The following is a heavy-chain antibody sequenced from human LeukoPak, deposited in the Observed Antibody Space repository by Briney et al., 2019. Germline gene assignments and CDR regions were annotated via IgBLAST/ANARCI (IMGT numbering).Heavy chain of an antibody. V-gene: IGHV1-69*01. Sequence: SVKVSCKASGGTFSSYAISWVRQAPGQGLEWMGGIIPIFGTANYAQKFQGRVTITADESTSTAYMELSSLGSEDTAVYYCARYDSSGFGYYYYGMDVWGQGTTVTVSS. CDR1: GGTFSSYA. CDR3: ARYDSSGFGYYYYGMDV. J-gene: IGHJ6*02. D-gene: IGHD3-22*01. CDR2: IIPIFGTA.